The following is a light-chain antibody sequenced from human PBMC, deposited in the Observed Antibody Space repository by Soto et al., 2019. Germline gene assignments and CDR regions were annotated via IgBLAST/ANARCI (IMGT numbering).Light chain of an antibody. CDR1: ESVTDY. CDR3: QQYGSSRR. CDR2: GAS. J-gene: IGKJ1*01. V-gene: IGKV3-20*01. Sequence: EIVLTQSPATLSLSPGERGTLSCRASESVTDYLAWYQQKPGQAPRLLIYGASSRATGIPDRFSGSGSGTDFTLTISRLEPEDFAVYYCQQYGSSRRFGQGTKVDI.